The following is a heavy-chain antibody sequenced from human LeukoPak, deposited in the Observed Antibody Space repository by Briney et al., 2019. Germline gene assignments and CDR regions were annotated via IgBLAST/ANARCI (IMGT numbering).Heavy chain of an antibody. D-gene: IGHD6-13*01. CDR2: IYHVGGT. V-gene: IGHV4-39*07. J-gene: IGHJ4*02. CDR3: ASIYGSSWGPYFDY. CDR1: GVSIKTNSDY. Sequence: SETLSLTCTVSGVSIKTNSDYWGWLRQTPGKGLEWIGSIYHVGGTYYNPSLKSRVTISIDTSKNQFSLKLTSVTAADTAVYYCASIYGSSWGPYFDYWGQGTLVTVSS.